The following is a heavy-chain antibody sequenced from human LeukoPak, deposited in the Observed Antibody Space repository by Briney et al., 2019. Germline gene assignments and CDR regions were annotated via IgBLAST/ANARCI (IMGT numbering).Heavy chain of an antibody. Sequence: ASVKVSCKASGYTFTDYYMHWVRQAPGQGLEWMGWINPNSGGTNYAQKFQGRVTMTRDTSISTAYMELSSLRSDDTAMYYCARCYSGFGYALHDYWGQGTLVTVSS. D-gene: IGHD1-26*01. V-gene: IGHV1-2*02. CDR1: GYTFTDYY. CDR2: INPNSGGT. J-gene: IGHJ4*02. CDR3: ARCYSGFGYALHDY.